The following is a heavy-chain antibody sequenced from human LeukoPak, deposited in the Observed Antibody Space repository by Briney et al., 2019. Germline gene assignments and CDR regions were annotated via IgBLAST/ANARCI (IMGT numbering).Heavy chain of an antibody. D-gene: IGHD4-17*01. J-gene: IGHJ6*03. CDR2: ITSSGSTK. Sequence: PGGSLRLSCVVYGLTFGDHYVSWIRQAPGKGPEWVAYITSSGSTKYYANSVRGRFTISRDNGGNSLYLEMNSLTAEDSAIYYCARNGQTTVTSNYYYYFLDVWGTGTTVAVSS. CDR3: ARNGQTTVTSNYYYYFLDV. V-gene: IGHV3-11*01. CDR1: GLTFGDHY.